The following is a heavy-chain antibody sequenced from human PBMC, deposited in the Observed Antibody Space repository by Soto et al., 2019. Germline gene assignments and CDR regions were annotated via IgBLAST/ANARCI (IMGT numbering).Heavy chain of an antibody. CDR1: GFTFSSYA. CDR3: ARDRASLSGH. CDR2: ISYDGSNK. Sequence: QVQLVESGGGVVQPGRSLRLSCAASGFTFSSYAMHWDRQAPGKGLEWVAVISYDGSNKYYADSVKGRFTISRDNSKNTLYLQMNSLRAEDTAVYYCARDRASLSGHWGQGTLVTVSS. J-gene: IGHJ1*01. D-gene: IGHD3-10*01. V-gene: IGHV3-30-3*01.